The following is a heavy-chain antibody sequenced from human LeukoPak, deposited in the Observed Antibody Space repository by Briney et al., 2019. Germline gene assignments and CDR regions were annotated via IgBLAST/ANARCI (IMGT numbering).Heavy chain of an antibody. CDR1: GFTFSNYA. D-gene: IGHD6-13*01. Sequence: PGGSLRLSCAASGFTFSNYAMNWVRQAPGKGLEWVSSISGGGGNTYYADSVKGRFTISRDNSKNTLYPQMNSLRAEDTAVYYCAKDLKGVAAAGIDYWGQGALITVSS. J-gene: IGHJ4*02. CDR2: ISGGGGNT. CDR3: AKDLKGVAAAGIDY. V-gene: IGHV3-23*01.